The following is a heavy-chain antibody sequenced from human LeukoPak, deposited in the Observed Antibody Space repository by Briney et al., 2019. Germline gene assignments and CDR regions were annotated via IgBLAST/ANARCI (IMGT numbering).Heavy chain of an antibody. CDR3: ARHITIFGAEDV. J-gene: IGHJ6*02. Sequence: SETLSLTCTVSGGSISSYYWSWIRQPPGKGLEWIGYIYYSGSTNYNPSLKSRVTISVDTSKNQFSLKLSSVTAADTAVYYCARHITIFGAEDVWGQGTTVTVSS. V-gene: IGHV4-59*08. D-gene: IGHD3-3*01. CDR2: IYYSGST. CDR1: GGSISSYY.